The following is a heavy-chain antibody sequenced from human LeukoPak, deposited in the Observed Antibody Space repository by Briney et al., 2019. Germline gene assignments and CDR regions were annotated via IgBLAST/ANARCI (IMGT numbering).Heavy chain of an antibody. CDR2: IYYSGST. CDR3: ARVDIVATIHFDY. Sequence: PSETLSLTCTVSGGSISSSSYYWGWIRQPPGKGLEWIGSIYYSGSTYYNPSLKSRVTISVDTSKNQFSLILTSVTAADTAVYYCARVDIVATIHFDYWGQGTLVTVSS. CDR1: GGSISSSSYY. J-gene: IGHJ4*02. V-gene: IGHV4-39*07. D-gene: IGHD5-12*01.